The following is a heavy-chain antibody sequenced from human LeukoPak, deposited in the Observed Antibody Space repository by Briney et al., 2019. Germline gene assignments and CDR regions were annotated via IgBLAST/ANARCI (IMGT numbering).Heavy chain of an antibody. D-gene: IGHD3-22*01. CDR1: GFTFSDSY. V-gene: IGHV3-11*01. Sequence: GGSLRLSCAASGFTFSDSYMSWVRQAPGKGLEWVSYISSSGSTIYYADSVKGGFTISRDKAKKSLYLQMNSLRAEDTAVYFCARETYFYDTDYYYVKYFDSWGQGTLVTVSS. CDR3: ARETYFYDTDYYYVKYFDS. CDR2: ISSSGSTI. J-gene: IGHJ4*02.